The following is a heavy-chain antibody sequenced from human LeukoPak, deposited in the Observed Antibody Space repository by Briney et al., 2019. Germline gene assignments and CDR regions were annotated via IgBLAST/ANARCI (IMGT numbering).Heavy chain of an antibody. V-gene: IGHV1-69*04. Sequence: GSSVKVSCKASGGTFSSYAISWVRQAPGQGLEWMGRIIPIFGIANYAQKFQGRVTITADKSTSTAYMELSSLRSEDTAVYYCARARVVLHYYYGMDVWGQGTTVTVSS. J-gene: IGHJ6*02. CDR2: IIPIFGIA. CDR3: ARARVVLHYYYGMDV. CDR1: GGTFSSYA. D-gene: IGHD3-3*01.